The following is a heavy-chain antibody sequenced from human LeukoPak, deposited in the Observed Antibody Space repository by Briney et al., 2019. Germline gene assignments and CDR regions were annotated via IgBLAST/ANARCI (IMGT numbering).Heavy chain of an antibody. CDR1: GYTFTSYD. Sequence: ASVKVSCKASGYTFTSYDINWVRQATGQGLEWMGWMNPNSGNTGYAQKFQGRVTMTRNTSISTAYMELSSLRSEDTAVYYCARGRRAYSSSFHDAFGIWGQGTMVTVSS. V-gene: IGHV1-8*01. J-gene: IGHJ3*02. CDR2: MNPNSGNT. CDR3: ARGRRAYSSSFHDAFGI. D-gene: IGHD6-6*01.